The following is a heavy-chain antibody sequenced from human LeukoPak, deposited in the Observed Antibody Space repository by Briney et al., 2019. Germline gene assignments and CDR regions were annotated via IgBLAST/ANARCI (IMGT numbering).Heavy chain of an antibody. CDR2: IYSGGST. J-gene: IGHJ6*03. Sequence: GGSLRLSCAASGFTVSSNYMSWVRQAPGKGLEWVSVIYSGGSTYYADSVKGRFTISRDNAKNSLYLQMNSLRADDTAVYYCARDPSPRTSYYYYYMDVWGKGTTVTVSS. V-gene: IGHV3-66*01. D-gene: IGHD2-2*01. CDR3: ARDPSPRTSYYYYYMDV. CDR1: GFTVSSNY.